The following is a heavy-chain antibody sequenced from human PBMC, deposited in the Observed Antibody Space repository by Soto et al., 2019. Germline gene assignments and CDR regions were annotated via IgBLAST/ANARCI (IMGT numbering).Heavy chain of an antibody. CDR2: FDPEDGET. D-gene: IGHD3-22*01. Sequence: ASVKVSCKASGGTFSSYAISWVRQAPGQGLEWMGGFDPEDGETIYAQKFQGRVTMTEDTSTDTAYMELSSLRSEDTAVYYCATGRLWRYYYDSSGYYPYWGQGTLVTVSS. CDR1: GGTFSSYA. J-gene: IGHJ4*02. V-gene: IGHV1-24*01. CDR3: ATGRLWRYYYDSSGYYPY.